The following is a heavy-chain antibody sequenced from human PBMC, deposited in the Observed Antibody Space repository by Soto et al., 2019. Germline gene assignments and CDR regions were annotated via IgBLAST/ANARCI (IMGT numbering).Heavy chain of an antibody. D-gene: IGHD1-7*01. CDR3: ARLHWAGTPKADLDV. Sequence: GESLKISCQTSGYSFTIYWIAWVRQMPGKGLECMGIIYPRDSDTRYTPSFQGQVTISVDKSVSTAYLQWNSLKASDTAMYYCARLHWAGTPKADLDVWGQGTTVTVSS. CDR1: GYSFTIYW. V-gene: IGHV5-51*01. CDR2: IYPRDSDT. J-gene: IGHJ6*02.